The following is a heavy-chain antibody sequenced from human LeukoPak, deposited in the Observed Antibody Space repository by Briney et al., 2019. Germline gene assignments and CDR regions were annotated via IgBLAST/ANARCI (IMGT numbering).Heavy chain of an antibody. D-gene: IGHD3-10*01. Sequence: GESLKISCKGSGYSFTSYWITWVRQMPGKGLEWMGRIDPRDSYTNYSPSFQGHVTISADKSISTAFLQWSSLKASDTAMYYCARLDYYGSSYYFDYWGQGTLVTVSS. CDR2: IDPRDSYT. V-gene: IGHV5-10-1*01. J-gene: IGHJ4*02. CDR3: ARLDYYGSSYYFDY. CDR1: GYSFTSYW.